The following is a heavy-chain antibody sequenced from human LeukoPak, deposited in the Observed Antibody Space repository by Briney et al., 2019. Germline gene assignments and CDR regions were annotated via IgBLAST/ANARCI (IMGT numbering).Heavy chain of an antibody. CDR3: ARRTAGLSWSFDL. V-gene: IGHV5-51*01. D-gene: IGHD6-25*01. J-gene: IGHJ2*01. Sequence: GESLKISCKGSGYSFTSYWIGWVRQMPGKGLEWMGIIYPGDSDTRYSPSFQGQVTFSADKSINTAYLQWSSLKASHTAMYYCARRTAGLSWSFDLWGRGTLVTVSS. CDR2: IYPGDSDT. CDR1: GYSFTSYW.